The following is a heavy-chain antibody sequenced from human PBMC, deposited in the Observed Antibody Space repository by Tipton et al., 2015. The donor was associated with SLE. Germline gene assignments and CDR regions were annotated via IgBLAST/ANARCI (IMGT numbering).Heavy chain of an antibody. Sequence: TLSLTCTVSGGSISSYYWSWIRQPPGKGLEWIGYIYYSGSTNYNPSLKSRVTISVDTSKNQLSLKLSSVTAADTAVYYCAREATAIEVRYYYHYYMDVWGKGTTVTISS. V-gene: IGHV4-59*12. CDR2: IYYSGST. D-gene: IGHD5-18*01. J-gene: IGHJ6*03. CDR3: AREATAIEVRYYYHYYMDV. CDR1: GGSISSYY.